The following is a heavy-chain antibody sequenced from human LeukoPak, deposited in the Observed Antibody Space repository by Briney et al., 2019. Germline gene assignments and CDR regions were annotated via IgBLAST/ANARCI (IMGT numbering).Heavy chain of an antibody. D-gene: IGHD5-12*01. CDR1: GGSFSGYY. CDR3: ARPSGYGKWYYFDY. CDR2: INHSGST. V-gene: IGHV4-34*01. Sequence: SETPSLTCAVYGGSFSGYYWSWIRQPPGKGLEWIGEINHSGSTNYNPSLKSRVTISVDTSKNQFSLKLSSVTAADTAVYYCARPSGYGKWYYFDYWGQGTLVTVSS. J-gene: IGHJ4*02.